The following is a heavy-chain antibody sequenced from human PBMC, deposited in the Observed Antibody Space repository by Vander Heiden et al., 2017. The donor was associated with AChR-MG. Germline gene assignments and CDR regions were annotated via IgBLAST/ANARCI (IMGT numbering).Heavy chain of an antibody. D-gene: IGHD3-10*01. V-gene: IGHV3-48*02. Sequence: EVQLVESGGGLVQPGGSLRLSCAASGFTFSSYSMNWVRQDPGKGLEWVSYISSSSSTIYYADSVKGRFTISRDNAKNSLYLQMNSLRDEDTAVYYCARDSEGSGSWSYNWFDPWGQGTLVTVSS. CDR1: GFTFSSYS. CDR3: ARDSEGSGSWSYNWFDP. J-gene: IGHJ5*02. CDR2: ISSSSSTI.